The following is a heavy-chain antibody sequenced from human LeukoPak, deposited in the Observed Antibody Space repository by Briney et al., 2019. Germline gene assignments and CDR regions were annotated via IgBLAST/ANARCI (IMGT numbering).Heavy chain of an antibody. Sequence: GGSLRLSCAASGFTFSSYSMNWVRQAPGKGLEWVSYISSSSSTIYYADSVKDRFTISRDNAKNSLYLQMNSLRAEDTAVYYCARDVVPAAIPAYFDYWGQGTLVTVSS. CDR3: ARDVVPAAIPAYFDY. J-gene: IGHJ4*02. V-gene: IGHV3-48*01. CDR1: GFTFSSYS. CDR2: ISSSSSTI. D-gene: IGHD2-2*02.